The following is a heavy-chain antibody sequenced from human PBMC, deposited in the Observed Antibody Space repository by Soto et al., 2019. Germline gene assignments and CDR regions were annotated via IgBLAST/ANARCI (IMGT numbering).Heavy chain of an antibody. CDR2: IIPIFGTA. Sequence: QVQLVQSGAEVKKPGSSVKVSCKASGGTFSSYAISWVRQAPGQVLEWMGGIIPIFGTANYAQKFQGRVTITADESTSTAYMELSSLRSEDTAVYYCARKEEGIDFDYGMDVWGYGTTVTVSS. D-gene: IGHD3-3*01. V-gene: IGHV1-69*01. CDR1: GGTFSSYA. J-gene: IGHJ6*02. CDR3: ARKEEGIDFDYGMDV.